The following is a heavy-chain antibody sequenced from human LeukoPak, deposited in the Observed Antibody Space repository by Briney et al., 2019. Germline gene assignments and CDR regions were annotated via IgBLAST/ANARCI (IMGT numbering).Heavy chain of an antibody. CDR1: GVSISSSSYY. CDR2: IYTSGST. V-gene: IGHV4-61*02. D-gene: IGHD2-2*01. CDR3: ARGVLVVVPAAGAFDI. Sequence: SETLPLTCTVSGVSISSSSYYWSWIRHPAGTGLAWIGRIYTSGSTNYNPSLKSRVTMSVDTSKNQFSLKLSSVTAADTAVYYCARGVLVVVPAAGAFDIWGQGTMVTVSS. J-gene: IGHJ3*02.